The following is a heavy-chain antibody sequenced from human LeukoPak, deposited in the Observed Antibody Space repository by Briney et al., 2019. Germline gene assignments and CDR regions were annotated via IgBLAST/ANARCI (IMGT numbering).Heavy chain of an antibody. CDR2: ISSNGGST. Sequence: PGGSLRLSCAASGFTFSSYAMHWVRQAPGKGLEYVSAISSNGGSTYYANSVKGRFTISRDNSKNTLYLQMGSLRAEDMAVYYCARIRGAFDIWGQGTMVTVSS. J-gene: IGHJ3*02. D-gene: IGHD3-10*01. CDR3: ARIRGAFDI. V-gene: IGHV3-64*01. CDR1: GFTFSSYA.